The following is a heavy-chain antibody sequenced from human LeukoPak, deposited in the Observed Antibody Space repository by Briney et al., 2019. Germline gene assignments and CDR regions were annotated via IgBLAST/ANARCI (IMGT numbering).Heavy chain of an antibody. V-gene: IGHV3-30-3*01. D-gene: IGHD2-21*02. Sequence: PGGSLRLSCAASGITFSTSVMHWVRQAPGKGLEWVAVISYDGSNKYYADSVKGRFTISRDNSKNTLYLQMNSLRAEDTAVYYCARDGVVTAITRSEYNWFDPWGQGTLVTVSS. CDR3: ARDGVVTAITRSEYNWFDP. J-gene: IGHJ5*02. CDR2: ISYDGSNK. CDR1: GITFSTSV.